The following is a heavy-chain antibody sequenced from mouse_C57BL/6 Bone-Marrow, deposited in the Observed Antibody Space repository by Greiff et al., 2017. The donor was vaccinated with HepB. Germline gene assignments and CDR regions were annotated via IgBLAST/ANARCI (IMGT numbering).Heavy chain of an antibody. J-gene: IGHJ1*03. CDR3: ARRLTELRYFDV. CDR1: GYTFTSYW. V-gene: IGHV1-64*01. D-gene: IGHD2-1*01. CDR2: IHPNSGST. Sequence: QVQLQQPGAELVKPGASVKLSCKASGYTFTSYWMHWVKQRPGQGLEWIGMIHPNSGSTNYNEKFKSKATLTVDKSSSTAYMQLSSLTSEDSAVYYCARRLTELRYFDVWGTGTTVTVSS.